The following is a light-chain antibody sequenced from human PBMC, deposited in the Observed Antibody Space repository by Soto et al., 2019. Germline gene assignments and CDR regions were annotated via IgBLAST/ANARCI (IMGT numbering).Light chain of an antibody. CDR3: AAWDDSLNGLV. V-gene: IGLV1-44*01. J-gene: IGLJ2*01. CDR1: SSNIGSNT. Sequence: QSMLTQPPSASGTPGQRVTISCSGSSSNIGSNTVNWYQQLPGTAPKLLIYSNNQWPSGVPDRISGSKSGTSASLAISGLQSEDEADYYCAAWDDSLNGLVFGGGTKVTVL. CDR2: SNN.